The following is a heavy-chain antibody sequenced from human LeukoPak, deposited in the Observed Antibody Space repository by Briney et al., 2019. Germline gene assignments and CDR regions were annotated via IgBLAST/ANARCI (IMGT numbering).Heavy chain of an antibody. V-gene: IGHV3-21*01. D-gene: IGHD2-15*01. CDR3: ANSVVGASSFDY. J-gene: IGHJ4*02. Sequence: GGSLRLSXAASGFTFSSYSMNWVRQAPGKGLEWVSSISSSSSYIYYADSVKGRFTISRDNAKNSLYLQMNSLRAEDTAVYYCANSVVGASSFDYWGQGTLVTVSS. CDR1: GFTFSSYS. CDR2: ISSSSSYI.